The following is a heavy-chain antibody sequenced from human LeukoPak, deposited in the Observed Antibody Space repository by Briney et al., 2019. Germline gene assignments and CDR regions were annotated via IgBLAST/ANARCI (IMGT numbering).Heavy chain of an antibody. D-gene: IGHD5-12*01. CDR2: INHSGST. CDR3: ARSFGGLIVATILFDY. J-gene: IGHJ4*02. V-gene: IGHV4-34*01. CDR1: GGSFSGYY. Sequence: SETLSLTCAVYGGSFSGYYWSWIRQPPGKGLEWIGEINHSGSTNYNPSLKSRVTISVDTSKNQFSLKLSSVTAADTAVHYCARSFGGLIVATILFDYWGQGTLVTVSS.